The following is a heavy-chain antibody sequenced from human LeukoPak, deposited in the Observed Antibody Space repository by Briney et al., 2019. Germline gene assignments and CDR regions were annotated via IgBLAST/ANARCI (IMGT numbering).Heavy chain of an antibody. CDR2: MNPNSGNT. J-gene: IGHJ4*02. CDR1: GYTFTTYD. D-gene: IGHD2-15*01. V-gene: IGHV1-8*01. CDR3: PRCSVGRGKKIDF. Sequence: ASVKVSCKASGYTFTTYDFNWVRQATGQGPEWMGWMNPNSGNTGYAQKFQGRVTMTRNTSINTAYMELSGLRSEDTAVYYCPRCSVGRGKKIDFWGQGTLVTVSS.